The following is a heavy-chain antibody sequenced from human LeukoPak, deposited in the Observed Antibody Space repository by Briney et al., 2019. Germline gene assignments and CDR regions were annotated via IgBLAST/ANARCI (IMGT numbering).Heavy chain of an antibody. Sequence: SETLSLTCTVSGGSINSGGYYWSWIRQHPGKGLEWIGYIYYSGSTYYNPSLKSRVTISVDTSKNQFSLKLSSVTAADTAVYYCARVDWQLALFDYWGQGTLVTVSS. V-gene: IGHV4-30-4*08. CDR2: IYYSGST. CDR1: GGSINSGGYY. J-gene: IGHJ4*02. D-gene: IGHD6-6*01. CDR3: ARVDWQLALFDY.